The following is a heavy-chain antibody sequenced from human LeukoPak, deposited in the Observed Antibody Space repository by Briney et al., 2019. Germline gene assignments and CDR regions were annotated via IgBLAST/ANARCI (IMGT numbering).Heavy chain of an antibody. CDR2: IYYSGST. CDR3: ARYRGPYYYGSGSYSGYNWFDP. Sequence: KTSETLSLTCTVSGGSISSYYWSWIRQPPGKGLEWIGYIYYSGSTNYNPSLKSRVTISVDTSKNQFSLKLSSVTAADTAVYYCARYRGPYYYGSGSYSGYNWFDPWGQGTLVTVSS. CDR1: GGSISSYY. V-gene: IGHV4-59*01. J-gene: IGHJ5*02. D-gene: IGHD3-10*01.